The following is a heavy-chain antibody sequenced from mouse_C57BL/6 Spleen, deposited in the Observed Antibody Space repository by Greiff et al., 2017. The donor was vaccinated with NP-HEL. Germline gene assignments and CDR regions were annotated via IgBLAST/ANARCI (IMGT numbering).Heavy chain of an antibody. Sequence: QVQLQQSGPELVKPGASVKISCKASGYAFSSSWMNWVKQRPGKGLEWIGRIYPGDGDTNYNGKFKGKATLTADKSSSTAYMKLSSLTSEDSAVYFCARSYGNYGFAYWGQGTLVTVSA. CDR1: GYAFSSSW. D-gene: IGHD2-1*01. V-gene: IGHV1-82*01. CDR2: IYPGDGDT. CDR3: ARSYGNYGFAY. J-gene: IGHJ3*01.